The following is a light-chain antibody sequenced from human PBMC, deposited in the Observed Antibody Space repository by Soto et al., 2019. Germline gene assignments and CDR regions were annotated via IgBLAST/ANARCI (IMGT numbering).Light chain of an antibody. J-gene: IGKJ1*01. CDR1: QSVSSGY. V-gene: IGKV3-20*01. CDR2: GAS. Sequence: EIVLTQSPGTLSLSPGERATLSCRASQSVSSGYLAWYQQKPGQAPRLLIYGASSRATGIPDRFSGSGSGTVFTLTISRLEPEDFAVYYCQQYGSSQWTFGQGTKVEIK. CDR3: QQYGSSQWT.